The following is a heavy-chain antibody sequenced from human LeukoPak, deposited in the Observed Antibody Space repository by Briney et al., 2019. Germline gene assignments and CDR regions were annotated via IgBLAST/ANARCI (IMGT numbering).Heavy chain of an antibody. J-gene: IGHJ4*02. CDR3: AKGGIGSSPGLDS. CDR1: GFSFSSYA. V-gene: IGHV3-23*01. CDR2: IAVSGGGP. D-gene: IGHD5-18*01. Sequence: PGGSLRLSCAASGFSFSSYAMSWVRQAPGKGLEWVSSIAVSGGGPYYGDSVKGRFTISRDNSKNTVYLQMSSLRAEDTATYSCAKGGIGSSPGLDSWGQGTLVTVSS.